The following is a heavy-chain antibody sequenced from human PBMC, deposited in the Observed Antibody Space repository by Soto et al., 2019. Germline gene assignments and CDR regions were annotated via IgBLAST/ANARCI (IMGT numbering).Heavy chain of an antibody. CDR1: GDSVSSNSAA. CDR3: ARDLTMVRGVMMGGLYYFDY. V-gene: IGHV6-1*01. D-gene: IGHD3-10*01. Sequence: PSQTLSLTCAISGDSVSSNSAAWNWIRQSPSRGLEWLGRTYYRSKWYNDYAVSVKSRITINPDTSKNQFSLQLNSVTPEDTAVYYCARDLTMVRGVMMGGLYYFDYWGQGTLVTVSS. CDR2: TYYRSKWYN. J-gene: IGHJ4*02.